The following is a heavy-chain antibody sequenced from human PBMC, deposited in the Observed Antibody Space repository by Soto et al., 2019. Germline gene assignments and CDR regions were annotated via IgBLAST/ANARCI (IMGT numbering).Heavy chain of an antibody. Sequence: GGSLRLSCAASGFTFDDYSMHWVRQAPGKGLEWVSLISWDGRSTYYADSVEGRFAISRDNSKNSLYLQMNSLTTEDTAFYYCGKDGAVSDYTYLDYWGQGALVTVSS. J-gene: IGHJ4*02. CDR2: ISWDGRST. CDR3: GKDGAVSDYTYLDY. D-gene: IGHD4-17*01. V-gene: IGHV3-43*01. CDR1: GFTFDDYS.